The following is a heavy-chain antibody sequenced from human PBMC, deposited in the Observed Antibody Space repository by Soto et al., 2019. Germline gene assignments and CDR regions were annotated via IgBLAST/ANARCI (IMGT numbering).Heavy chain of an antibody. D-gene: IGHD1-1*01. V-gene: IGHV1-18*04. CDR3: ARGRYGDY. J-gene: IGHJ4*02. CDR2: ISAHNGNT. Sequence: GASVKVCCEASGYTFTGYYMHWVRQAPGQGLELMGWISAHNGNTDYAQKLQGRVIVTRDTSTSTAYMELRSPISDDTAVYYCARGRYGDYWGQGALVTVSS. CDR1: GYTFTGYY.